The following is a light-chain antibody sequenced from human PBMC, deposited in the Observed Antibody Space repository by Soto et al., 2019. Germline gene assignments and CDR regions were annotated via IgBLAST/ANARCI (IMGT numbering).Light chain of an antibody. V-gene: IGKV3-20*01. CDR2: GAS. CDR1: QSVSSSY. CDR3: QQHGNSPLYT. J-gene: IGKJ2*01. Sequence: EIVLTQSPGTLSLSPGERATLSCRASQSVSSSYLAWYQQKPGQAPRLLIYGASSRATGIPDRFSGSGSGTDFTLTISRVEPEDFAVYYCQQHGNSPLYTFGRGTKVDIK.